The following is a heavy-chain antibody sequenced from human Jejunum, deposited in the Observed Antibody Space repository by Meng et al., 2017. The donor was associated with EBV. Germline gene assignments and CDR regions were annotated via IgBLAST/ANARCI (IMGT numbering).Heavy chain of an antibody. J-gene: IGHJ4*02. CDR2: IYHGGGT. D-gene: IGHD3-22*01. Sequence: EVGPRLEKPCGVLSLTRVVSGGSISDNDWWRWVRQPPGKGLEWLGEIYHGGGTNYNPSLESRVTISVDKSKNQFSLKLNSVTVADTAVYYCAGNGYYALEYWGPGILVTVSS. CDR3: AGNGYYALEY. V-gene: IGHV4-4*02. CDR1: GGSISDNDW.